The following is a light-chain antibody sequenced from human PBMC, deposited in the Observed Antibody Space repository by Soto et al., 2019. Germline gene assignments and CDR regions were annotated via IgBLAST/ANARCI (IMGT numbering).Light chain of an antibody. V-gene: IGLV2-11*01. CDR3: CSFAGSYTVWV. J-gene: IGLJ3*02. CDR2: DVS. Sequence: QSVLTQPRSVSGSPGQSVTISCTGTSSDVGDYNYVSWYQQYPGKAPKLVIYDVSKRPSGVPDRFSGSKSGNTASLTISGLQAEDEADYYFCSFAGSYTVWVFGGGTTLTVL. CDR1: SSDVGDYNY.